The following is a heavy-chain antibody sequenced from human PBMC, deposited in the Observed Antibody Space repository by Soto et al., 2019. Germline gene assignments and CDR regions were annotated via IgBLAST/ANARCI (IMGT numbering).Heavy chain of an antibody. D-gene: IGHD2-15*01. CDR3: AKGIFIVGVVAATEAHDAFDI. CDR2: ISSSSSYI. Sequence: SGGSLRLSCAASGFTFSSYSMNWVRQAPGKGLEWVSSISSSSSYIYYADSVKGRFTISRDNAKNTLYLQMNSLRAEDTAVYYCAKGIFIVGVVAATEAHDAFDIWGQGTMVTVSS. J-gene: IGHJ3*02. V-gene: IGHV3-21*04. CDR1: GFTFSSYS.